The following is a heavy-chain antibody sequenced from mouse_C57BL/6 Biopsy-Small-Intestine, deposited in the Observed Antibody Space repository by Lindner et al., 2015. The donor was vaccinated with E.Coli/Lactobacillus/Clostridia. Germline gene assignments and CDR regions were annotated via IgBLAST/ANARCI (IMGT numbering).Heavy chain of an antibody. CDR2: IDPGSGGT. J-gene: IGHJ3*01. V-gene: IGHV1-54*01. CDR3: ARQVYGNYEFTY. D-gene: IGHD2-1*01. CDR1: GYAFTNYL. Sequence: VQLQESGAELVRPGTSVKVSCKASGYAFTNYLIQWMKQRPGQGLEWIGVIDPGSGGTNYNEKFKDKATLSADKSSSTAYIQLSSLTSEDSAVYFCARQVYGNYEFTYWGQGTLVTVSA.